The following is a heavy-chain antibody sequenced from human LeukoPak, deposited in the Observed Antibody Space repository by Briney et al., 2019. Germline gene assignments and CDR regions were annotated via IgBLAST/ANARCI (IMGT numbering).Heavy chain of an antibody. Sequence: GGSLRLSCAASGFTFSSYSMNWVRQAPGKGLEWVSSITSSRSYIYYADSVKGRFTISRDNAKNSLYLQMNSLRAEDTAVYYCARDRYYGSGSYYKEYYYYGMDVWGKGTTVTVSS. CDR3: ARDRYYGSGSYYKEYYYYGMDV. V-gene: IGHV3-21*01. CDR2: ITSSRSYI. J-gene: IGHJ6*04. CDR1: GFTFSSYS. D-gene: IGHD3-10*01.